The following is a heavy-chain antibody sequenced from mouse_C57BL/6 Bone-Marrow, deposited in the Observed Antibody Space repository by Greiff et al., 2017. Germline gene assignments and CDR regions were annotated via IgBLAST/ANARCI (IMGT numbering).Heavy chain of an antibody. CDR2: IWGVGST. J-gene: IGHJ4*01. Sequence: VQLVESGPGLVAPSQSLSITCTVSGFSLTSYGVDWVRQSPGKGLEWLGVIWGVGSTNYNSALKSRLSISKDNSKSQVFLKMNSLQTYDTAMYYCANSDYDYDDAMDYWCQGTSVTVSS. CDR1: GFSLTSYG. CDR3: ANSDYDYDDAMDY. V-gene: IGHV2-6*01. D-gene: IGHD2-4*01.